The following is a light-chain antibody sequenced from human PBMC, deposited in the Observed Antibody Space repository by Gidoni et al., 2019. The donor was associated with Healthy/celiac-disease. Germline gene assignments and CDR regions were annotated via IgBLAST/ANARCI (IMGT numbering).Light chain of an antibody. V-gene: IGLV1-44*01. J-gene: IGLJ1*01. Sequence: SVLTQPPSASGTPGQRVTISCSGSSPNIGSNTVNWYQQLPGTAPKRLIYSNNQRPSGVPDRCSGSKSGTSASLAISGLQSEDEADYYCAAWDDSLNGYVFGTGTKVTVL. CDR1: SPNIGSNT. CDR3: AAWDDSLNGYV. CDR2: SNN.